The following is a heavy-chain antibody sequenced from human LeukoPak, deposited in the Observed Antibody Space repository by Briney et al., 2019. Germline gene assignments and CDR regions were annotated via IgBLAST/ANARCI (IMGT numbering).Heavy chain of an antibody. D-gene: IGHD6-13*01. Sequence: KPSETLSLTCTVSGGSISSSSYYWGWIRQPPGKGLEWIGSIYYSGSTNYNPSLKSRVTISVDTSKNQFSLKLSSVTAADTAVYYCARGEDSSSWYVPWGQGTLVTVSS. V-gene: IGHV4-39*07. CDR2: IYYSGST. CDR3: ARGEDSSSWYVP. J-gene: IGHJ5*02. CDR1: GGSISSSSYY.